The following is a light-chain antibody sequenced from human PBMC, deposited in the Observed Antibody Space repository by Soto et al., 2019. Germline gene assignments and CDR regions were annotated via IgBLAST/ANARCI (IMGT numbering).Light chain of an antibody. V-gene: IGKV3-20*01. J-gene: IGKJ5*01. Sequence: EIVFTQSPGTLSLSPGERATLSCRASQSVPRKYLAWYQQNPGQAPRLLIYGASSRDTGIPDRFSGSGFGTEFTLTISRLEPEDFAVYYCQQYGSSTPTFGQGTRLEIK. CDR1: QSVPRKY. CDR3: QQYGSSTPT. CDR2: GAS.